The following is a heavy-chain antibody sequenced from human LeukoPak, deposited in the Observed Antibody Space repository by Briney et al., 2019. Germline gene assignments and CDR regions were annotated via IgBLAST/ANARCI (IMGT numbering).Heavy chain of an antibody. V-gene: IGHV4-59*01. Sequence: SETLSLTCTVSGGSISGYYWSWIRQPPGKGLEWIAFIYYSGTTNYNPSLKSRVTISLDTSKNQFSLKLISVTAADTAVYYCARGGWGSFDYWGQGTLVTVSS. CDR3: ARGGWGSFDY. J-gene: IGHJ4*02. CDR2: IYYSGTT. D-gene: IGHD1-26*01. CDR1: GGSISGYY.